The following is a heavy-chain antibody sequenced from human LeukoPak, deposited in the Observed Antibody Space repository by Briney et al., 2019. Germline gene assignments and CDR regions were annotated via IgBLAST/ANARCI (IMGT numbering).Heavy chain of an antibody. CDR2: INHSGST. CDR1: GGSISSSNYY. Sequence: SETLSLTCTVSGGSISSSNYYWSWIRQPPGKGLEWIGEINHSGSTNYNPSLKSRVTISVDTSKNQFSLKLSSVTAADTAVYYCARVVGCSSTSCYLNWFDPWGQGTLVTVSS. J-gene: IGHJ5*02. D-gene: IGHD2-2*01. V-gene: IGHV4-39*07. CDR3: ARVVGCSSTSCYLNWFDP.